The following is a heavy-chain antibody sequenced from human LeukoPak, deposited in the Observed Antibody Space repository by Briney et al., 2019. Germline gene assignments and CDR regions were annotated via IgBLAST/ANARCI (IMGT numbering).Heavy chain of an antibody. Sequence: GGSLRLSCAASGFTFSSCAMSWVRQAPGKGLEWVSAISGSGGSTYYADSVKGRFTISRDNSKNTLYLQMNSLRAEDTAVYYCASQWELHKFDYWGQGTLVTVSS. CDR2: ISGSGGST. CDR3: ASQWELHKFDY. CDR1: GFTFSSCA. J-gene: IGHJ4*02. V-gene: IGHV3-23*01. D-gene: IGHD1-26*01.